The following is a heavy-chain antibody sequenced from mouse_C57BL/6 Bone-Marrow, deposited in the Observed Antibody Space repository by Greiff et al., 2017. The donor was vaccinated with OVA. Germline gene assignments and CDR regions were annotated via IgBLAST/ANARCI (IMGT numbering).Heavy chain of an antibody. J-gene: IGHJ3*01. CDR2: ISDGGSYT. CDR1: GFTFSSYA. Sequence: EVMLVESGGGLVKPGGSLKLSCAASGFTFSSYAMSWVRQTPEKRLEWVATISDGGSYTYYPDNVKGRFTISRDNAKNNLYLQMSHLKSEDTAMYYCARAYYSNDGYFFAYWGQGTLVTVSA. D-gene: IGHD2-5*01. CDR3: ARAYYSNDGYFFAY. V-gene: IGHV5-4*03.